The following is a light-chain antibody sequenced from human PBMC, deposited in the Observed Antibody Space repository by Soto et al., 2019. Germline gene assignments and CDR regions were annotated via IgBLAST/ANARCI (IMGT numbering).Light chain of an antibody. CDR2: GAT. V-gene: IGKV3-15*01. CDR1: QSVSSN. Sequence: EIVMTQSPATLSVSPGERATLSCRASQSVSSNLAWYQQKPGQAPRLLIYGATTSATRIPARFSGSGSGTEFTPTVSSLQSEDFAVYYCQQYNNWPPWTFGQGTKVEIK. J-gene: IGKJ1*01. CDR3: QQYNNWPPWT.